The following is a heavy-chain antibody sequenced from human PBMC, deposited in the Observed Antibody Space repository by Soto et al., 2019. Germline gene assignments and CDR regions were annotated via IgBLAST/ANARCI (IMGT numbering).Heavy chain of an antibody. V-gene: IGHV3-11*06. Sequence: GGSLRLSCAASGFTFSDYYMSWIRQAPGKGLEWVSYISSSSSYTNYADSVKGRFTISRDNAKNSLYLQMNSLRAEDTAVYYCASSIGTGHNLYFDYWGQGTLVTVSS. J-gene: IGHJ4*02. CDR2: ISSSSSYT. D-gene: IGHD1-1*01. CDR3: ASSIGTGHNLYFDY. CDR1: GFTFSDYY.